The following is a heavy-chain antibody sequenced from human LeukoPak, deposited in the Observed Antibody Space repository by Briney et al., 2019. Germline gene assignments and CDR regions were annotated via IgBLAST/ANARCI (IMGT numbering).Heavy chain of an antibody. CDR1: GGSISGYY. CDR2: IYYSGST. J-gene: IGHJ5*02. D-gene: IGHD1-1*01. V-gene: IGHV4-59*01. CDR3: ARSLDPWFDP. Sequence: KPSETLSLTCTVSGGSISGYYWSWIRQPPGKGLEWIGYIYYSGSTNYNPSLKSRVTISVDTSKNQFSLKLSSVTAADTAVYYCARSLDPWFDPWGQGTLVTVFS.